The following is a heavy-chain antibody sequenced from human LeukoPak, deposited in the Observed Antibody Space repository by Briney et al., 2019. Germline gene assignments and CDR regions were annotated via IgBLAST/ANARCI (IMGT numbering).Heavy chain of an antibody. CDR2: ISGSGGST. CDR1: GFTFSSHA. Sequence: GGSLRLSCAASGFTFSSHAMSWVRQAPGKGLEWVSAISGSGGSTYYADSVKGRFTISRDNSKNTLYLQMNSLRAEDTAVYYCAKGLYSNYELGLDYWGQGTLVTVSS. D-gene: IGHD4-11*01. J-gene: IGHJ4*02. V-gene: IGHV3-23*01. CDR3: AKGLYSNYELGLDY.